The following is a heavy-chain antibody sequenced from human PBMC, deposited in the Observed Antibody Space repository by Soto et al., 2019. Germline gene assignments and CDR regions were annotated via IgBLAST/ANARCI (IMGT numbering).Heavy chain of an antibody. D-gene: IGHD2-15*01. CDR2: ISSSSSYI. V-gene: IGHV3-21*01. Sequence: EVQLVESGGGLVKPGGSLRLSCAASGFTFSSYSMNWVRQAPGKGLEWVSSISSSSSYIYYADSVKGRFTISRDNAKNSLYRQMNSLRAEDTAVYYSSIDHGLSSYAFDIWRQGTMGTVSS. CDR1: GFTFSSYS. CDR3: SIDHGLSSYAFDI. J-gene: IGHJ3*02.